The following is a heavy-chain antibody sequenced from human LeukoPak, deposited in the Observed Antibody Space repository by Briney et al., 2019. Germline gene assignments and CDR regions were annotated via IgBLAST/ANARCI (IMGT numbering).Heavy chain of an antibody. J-gene: IGHJ4*02. CDR2: IIPIFGTA. D-gene: IGHD3-3*01. V-gene: IGHV1-69*13. CDR3: ARASMYDFWSGYPTYFDY. CDR1: GGTFSSYA. Sequence: SVKVSCKASGGTFSSYAISWVRQAPGQGLEWMGGIIPIFGTANYAQKFRGRVTITADESTSTAYMELSSLRSEDTAVYYCARASMYDFWSGYPTYFDYWGQGTLVTVSS.